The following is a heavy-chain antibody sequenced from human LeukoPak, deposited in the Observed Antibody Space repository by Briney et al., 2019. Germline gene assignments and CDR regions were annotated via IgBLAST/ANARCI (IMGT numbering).Heavy chain of an antibody. CDR3: ARDPAPYCSSTSCYL. J-gene: IGHJ4*02. CDR2: IIPIFGTA. V-gene: IGHV1-69*01. Sequence: XVKVSCKASGGTFSSYAISWVRQAPGQGLEWMGGIIPIFGTANYAQKFQGRVTITADDSTSTAYMELSSLRSEDTAVYYCARDPAPYCSSTSCYLWGQGTLVTVSS. D-gene: IGHD2-2*01. CDR1: GGTFSSYA.